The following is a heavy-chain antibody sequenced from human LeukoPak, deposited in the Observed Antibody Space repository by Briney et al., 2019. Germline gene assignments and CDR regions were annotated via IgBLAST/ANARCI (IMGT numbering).Heavy chain of an antibody. CDR3: ARDSSSGWYGTMYY. CDR2: IGKSAITS. Sequence: PGGSLRLSCAAAGFTFSDYYMSWVRQGPGKGLEWVAYIGKSAITSYYADSVKGRFTISRDNAKNTQYLQMNNLRAEDTAVYYCARDSSSGWYGTMYYWGQGTLVTVSS. V-gene: IGHV3-11*04. D-gene: IGHD6-19*01. CDR1: GFTFSDYY. J-gene: IGHJ4*02.